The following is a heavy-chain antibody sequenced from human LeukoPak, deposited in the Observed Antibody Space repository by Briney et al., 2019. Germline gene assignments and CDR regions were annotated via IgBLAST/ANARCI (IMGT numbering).Heavy chain of an antibody. CDR2: ISASGVMT. CDR1: GFTSTDYA. CDR3: AKDRSIGTYYTFDH. V-gene: IGHV3-23*01. Sequence: GGSLRLSCAASGFTSTDYAMTWVRKAPGKELEWVSSISASGVMTYYADSVKGRFTVSRDNSKNSLYLQMNSLTAADTAVYYCAKDRSIGTYYTFDHWGQGTLVTVSS. J-gene: IGHJ4*02. D-gene: IGHD1-26*01.